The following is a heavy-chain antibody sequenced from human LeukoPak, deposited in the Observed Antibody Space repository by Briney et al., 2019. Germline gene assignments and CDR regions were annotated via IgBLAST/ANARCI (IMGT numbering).Heavy chain of an antibody. CDR2: ISGSGGST. CDR3: AKDMDIVVVPAAIFQN. J-gene: IGHJ1*01. Sequence: PGGSLRLSCAASGFTFISYAMSWVRQAPGKGLEWVSAISGSGGSTYYADSVKGRFTISRDNSKNTLYLQMNSLRAEDTAVYYCAKDMDIVVVPAAIFQNWGQGTLVTVSS. CDR1: GFTFISYA. V-gene: IGHV3-23*01. D-gene: IGHD2-2*03.